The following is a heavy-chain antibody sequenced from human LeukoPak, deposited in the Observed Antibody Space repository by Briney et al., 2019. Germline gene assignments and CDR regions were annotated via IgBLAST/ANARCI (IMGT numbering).Heavy chain of an antibody. Sequence: ASVKVSCKASGYTFTGYYMHWVRQAPGQGLEWMGWINPNSGGANYAQKFQGRVTMSGDTSISTAYMDLNRLVSDDTAVYYCARVRSILTGYFATYEYDYWGQGTLVTVSS. CDR3: ARVRSILTGYFATYEYDY. V-gene: IGHV1-2*02. CDR2: INPNSGGA. D-gene: IGHD3-9*01. CDR1: GYTFTGYY. J-gene: IGHJ4*02.